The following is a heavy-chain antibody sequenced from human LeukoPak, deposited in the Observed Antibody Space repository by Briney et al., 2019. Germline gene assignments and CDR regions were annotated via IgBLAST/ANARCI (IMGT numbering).Heavy chain of an antibody. CDR1: GFTFRDHD. CDR3: ARSRVYGYYYYGMDV. V-gene: IGHV3-72*01. J-gene: IGHJ6*04. CDR2: TSNKAKSYNT. Sequence: PGGSLRLSCASSGFTFRDHDMDWFRQAPGKGREGVGRTSNKAKSYNTDYAANVKARFTLSRDDSKNSLYLQMNSLKTTDTAGYYCARSRVYGYYYYGMDVWGEGTTVTVSS. D-gene: IGHD4-17*01.